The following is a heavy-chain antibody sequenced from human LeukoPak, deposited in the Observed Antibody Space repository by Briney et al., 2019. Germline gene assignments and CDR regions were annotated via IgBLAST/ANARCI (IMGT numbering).Heavy chain of an antibody. Sequence: ASVKVSCKASGGTFSSYAISWVRQAPGQGLEWMGGIIPIFGTANYAQKFQGRVTITADESTSTAYMELSSLRSEDTAVYSCARDGYQLGRRYNWFDPWGQGTLVTVSS. CDR2: IIPIFGTA. J-gene: IGHJ5*02. CDR3: ARDGYQLGRRYNWFDP. V-gene: IGHV1-69*13. D-gene: IGHD1-1*01. CDR1: GGTFSSYA.